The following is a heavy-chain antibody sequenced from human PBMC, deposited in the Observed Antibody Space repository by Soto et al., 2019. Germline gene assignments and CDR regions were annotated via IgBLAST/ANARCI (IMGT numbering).Heavy chain of an antibody. CDR1: GFTFSSYG. CDR2: IWYDGSNK. V-gene: IGHV3-33*01. CDR3: ARGRPRYCSSTSCYPPFDY. J-gene: IGHJ4*02. D-gene: IGHD2-2*01. Sequence: GGSLRLSCAASGFTFSSYGMHWVRQAPGKGLEWVAVIWYDGSNKYYADSVKGRFTISRDNPKNTLYLQMNSLRAEDTAVYYCARGRPRYCSSTSCYPPFDYWGQGTLVTVSS.